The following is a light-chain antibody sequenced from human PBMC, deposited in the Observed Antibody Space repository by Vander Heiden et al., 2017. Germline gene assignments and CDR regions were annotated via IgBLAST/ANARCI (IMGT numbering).Light chain of an antibody. CDR3: QVWDSRSTHYV. J-gene: IGLJ1*01. CDR1: NLGGQS. V-gene: IGLV3-21*02. Sequence: SDVLTQAPSVSVAPGQTARISCGGDNLGGQSVHWYQQKPGQAPVLVVYDDTKRPSGSPERLSASRSGNTATLTISRVEAGDEADYYCQVWDSRSTHYVFGTGTKVTVL. CDR2: DDT.